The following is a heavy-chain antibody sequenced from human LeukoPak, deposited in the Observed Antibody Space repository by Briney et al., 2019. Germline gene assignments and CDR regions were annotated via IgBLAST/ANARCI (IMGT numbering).Heavy chain of an antibody. V-gene: IGHV4-61*02. D-gene: IGHD5-12*01. CDR3: AREDTIIWGFDP. Sequence: PSQTLSLTCTVSGGSTSSGSYYWSWIRQPAGKGLEWIGRIYTSGSTNYNPSLKSRVTISVDTSKNQFSLKLSSVTAADTAVYYCAREDTIIWGFDPWGQGTLVTVSS. J-gene: IGHJ5*02. CDR2: IYTSGST. CDR1: GGSTSSGSYY.